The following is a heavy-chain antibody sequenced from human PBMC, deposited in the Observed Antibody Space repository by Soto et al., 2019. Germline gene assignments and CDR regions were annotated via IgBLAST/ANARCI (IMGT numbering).Heavy chain of an antibody. V-gene: IGHV4-59*08. Sequence: SETLSLTCTVSGGSISSYYWSWIRQPPGKGLEWIGYIYYSGSTNYNPSLKSRVTISVDTSKNQFSLKLSSVTAADTAVYYCVRSTGDTANWLDPWGQGALVTVSS. CDR1: GGSISSYY. D-gene: IGHD3-16*01. CDR2: IYYSGST. CDR3: VRSTGDTANWLDP. J-gene: IGHJ5*02.